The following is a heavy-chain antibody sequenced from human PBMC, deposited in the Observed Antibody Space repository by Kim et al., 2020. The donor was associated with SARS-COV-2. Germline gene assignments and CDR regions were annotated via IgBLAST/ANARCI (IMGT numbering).Heavy chain of an antibody. J-gene: IGHJ4*02. CDR3: ARGRGDIVVVVAATPPSFDY. V-gene: IGHV4-61*01. CDR1: GGSVSSGSYY. D-gene: IGHD2-15*01. Sequence: SETLSLTCTASGGSVSSGSYYWSWIRQPPGKGLEWIGYIYYSGSTNYNPSLKSRVTISVDTSKNQFSLKLSSVTAADTAVYYCARGRGDIVVVVAATPPSFDYWGQGTLVTVSS. CDR2: IYYSGST.